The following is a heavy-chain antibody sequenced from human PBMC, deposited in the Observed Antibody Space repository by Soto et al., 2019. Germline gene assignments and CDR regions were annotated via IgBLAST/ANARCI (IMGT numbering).Heavy chain of an antibody. J-gene: IGHJ5*02. V-gene: IGHV3-74*01. CDR1: GFTFSSYW. CDR3: ARRGIAAADTGGWFDP. CDR2: INSDGSST. D-gene: IGHD6-13*01. Sequence: GSLRLSCAASGFTFSSYWMHWVRQAPGKGLVWVSRINSDGSSTSYADSVKGRFTISRDNAKDTLYLQMNSLRAEDTAVYYCARRGIAAADTGGWFDPWGQGTLVTVSS.